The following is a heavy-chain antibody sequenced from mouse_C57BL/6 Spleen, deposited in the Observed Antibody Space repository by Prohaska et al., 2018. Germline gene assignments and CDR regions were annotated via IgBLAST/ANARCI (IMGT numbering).Heavy chain of an antibody. J-gene: IGHJ2*01. D-gene: IGHD4-1*01. CDR2: INPNNGGT. CDR3: ARNWDFDY. V-gene: IGHV1-18*01. Sequence: HGKSLEWIGDINPNNGGTIYNQKFKSKATLTVDKSSSTAYMELRSLTSEDTAVYYCARNWDFDYWGQGTTLTVSS.